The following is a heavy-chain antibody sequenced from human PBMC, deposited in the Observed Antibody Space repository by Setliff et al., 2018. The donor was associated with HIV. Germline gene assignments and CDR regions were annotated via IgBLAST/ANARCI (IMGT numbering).Heavy chain of an antibody. CDR1: GFTFSDYY. Sequence: LRLSCAASGFTFSDYYMSWIRQAPGKGLEWVSYISSSGSTIYYADSVKGRFTISRDNAKNSLYLQMNSLRAEDTAVYYCATYSTADTGAFDIWGQGTMVTVSS. CDR2: ISSSGSTI. D-gene: IGHD6-13*01. V-gene: IGHV3-11*04. J-gene: IGHJ3*02. CDR3: ATYSTADTGAFDI.